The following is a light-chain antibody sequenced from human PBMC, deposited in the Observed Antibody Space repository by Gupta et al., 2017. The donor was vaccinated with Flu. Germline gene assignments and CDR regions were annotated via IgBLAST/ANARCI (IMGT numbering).Light chain of an antibody. CDR3: QQRSNWPPLVT. CDR1: QSVRTY. Sequence: EIVLTQSPDTLSLSPGERATLSCRASQSVRTYLAWYQQKPGQTPRLLIYDASNRATGIPARFSGSGSGTDFTLTISSLEPEDFAVYYCQQRSNWPPLVTFGQGTRLEIK. J-gene: IGKJ5*01. CDR2: DAS. V-gene: IGKV3-11*01.